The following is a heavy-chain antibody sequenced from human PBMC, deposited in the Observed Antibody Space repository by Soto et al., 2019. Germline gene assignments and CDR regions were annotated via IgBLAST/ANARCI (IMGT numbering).Heavy chain of an antibody. Sequence: SVKVSCKASGGTFSSYAISWVRQAPGQGLEWMGGIIPIFGTANYAQNFQGRVTITADESTSTAYMELSSLRSEDTAVYYCARGGRSGYDSYYYYGMDVWGQGTTVTVSS. V-gene: IGHV1-69*13. J-gene: IGHJ6*02. D-gene: IGHD5-12*01. CDR3: ARGGRSGYDSYYYYGMDV. CDR2: IIPIFGTA. CDR1: GGTFSSYA.